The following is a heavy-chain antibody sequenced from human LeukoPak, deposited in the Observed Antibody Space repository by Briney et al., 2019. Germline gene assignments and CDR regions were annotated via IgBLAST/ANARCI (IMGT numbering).Heavy chain of an antibody. V-gene: IGHV1-8*01. J-gene: IGHJ4*02. CDR2: MNPNSGNT. CDR3: AMGYDFWSGYND. D-gene: IGHD3-3*01. Sequence: ASVKVSCKASGYPFTSYDINWVRQATGQGLEWMGWMNPNSGNTGYAQKFQGRVTMTRNTSISTAYMELSSLRSEDTAVYYCAMGYDFWSGYNDWGQGTLVTVSS. CDR1: GYPFTSYD.